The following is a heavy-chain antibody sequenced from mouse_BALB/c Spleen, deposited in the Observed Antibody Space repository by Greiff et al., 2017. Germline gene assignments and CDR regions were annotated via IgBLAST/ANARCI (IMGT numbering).Heavy chain of an antibody. CDR2: IWGDGST. V-gene: IGHV2-6-7*01. CDR3: ARVLDGYGYAMDY. D-gene: IGHD2-3*01. CDR1: GFSLTGYG. Sequence: VQVVESGPGLVAPSQSLSITCTVSGFSLTGYGVNWVRQPPGKGLEWLGMIWGDGSTDYNSALKSRLSISKDNSKSQVFLKMNSLQTDDTARYYCARVLDGYGYAMDYWGQGTSVTVSS. J-gene: IGHJ4*01.